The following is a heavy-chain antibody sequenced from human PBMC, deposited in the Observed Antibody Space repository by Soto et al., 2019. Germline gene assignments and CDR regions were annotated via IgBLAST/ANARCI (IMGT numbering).Heavy chain of an antibody. CDR3: TKPWVFEKNWFDP. J-gene: IGHJ5*02. V-gene: IGHV3-23*01. CDR1: GFSFTTYC. D-gene: IGHD6-13*01. Sequence: GGSLRLSGAACGFSFTTYCISWVRHAPGKGLEWVSDISSTGLYTYLADSVKGRFTISRDNSKNTLYLQMNSLRVDDTAVYFCTKPWVFEKNWFDPLGQRNLVTFSS. CDR2: ISSTGLYT.